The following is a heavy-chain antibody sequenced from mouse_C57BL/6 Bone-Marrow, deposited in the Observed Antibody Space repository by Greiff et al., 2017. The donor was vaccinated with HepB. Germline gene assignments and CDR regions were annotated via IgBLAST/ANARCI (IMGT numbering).Heavy chain of an antibody. D-gene: IGHD4-1*01. Sequence: EVKLVESGGGLVQPGGSLKLSCAASGFTFSDYGMAWVRQAPRKGPEWVAFISNLAYSIYYADTVTGRFTISRENAKNTLYLEMSSLRSEDTAMYYCARSNWEGDYFDYWGQGTTLTVSS. J-gene: IGHJ2*01. CDR3: ARSNWEGDYFDY. V-gene: IGHV5-15*01. CDR1: GFTFSDYG. CDR2: ISNLAYSI.